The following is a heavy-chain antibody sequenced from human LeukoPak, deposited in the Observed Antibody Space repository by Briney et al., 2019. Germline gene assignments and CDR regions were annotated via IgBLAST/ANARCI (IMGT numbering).Heavy chain of an antibody. V-gene: IGHV4-34*01. D-gene: IGHD5-18*01. CDR1: GGSFSGYY. CDR2: INHSGST. J-gene: IGHJ3*02. Sequence: SETLSLTCAVYGGSFSGYYWSWIRQPPGKGLEWIGEINHSGSTNYNPSLKSRVTISVDTSKNQFSLKLSSVTAADTAVYYCARGDTAMVPDAFDIRGQGTMVTVSS. CDR3: ARGDTAMVPDAFDI.